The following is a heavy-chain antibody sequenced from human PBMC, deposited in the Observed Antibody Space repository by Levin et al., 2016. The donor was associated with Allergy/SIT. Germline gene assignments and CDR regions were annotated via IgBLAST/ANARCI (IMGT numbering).Heavy chain of an antibody. CDR3: AHALGSFVSLFGVVINAEYFQH. V-gene: IGHV2-5*02. Sequence: SGPTLVKPTQTLTLTCTFSGFSLSTSGVGVGWIRQPPGKALEWLALIYWDDDKRYSPSLKSRLTITKGTSKNQVVLTMTNMDPVDTATYYCAHALGSFVSLFGVVINAEYFQHWGQGTLVTVSS. CDR1: GFSLSTSGVG. CDR2: IYWDDDK. J-gene: IGHJ1*01. D-gene: IGHD3-3*01.